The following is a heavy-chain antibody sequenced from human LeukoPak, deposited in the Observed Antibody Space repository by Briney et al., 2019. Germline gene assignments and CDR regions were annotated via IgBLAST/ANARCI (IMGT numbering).Heavy chain of an antibody. CDR1: GYTFTGYY. CDR3: ARGVDDYVWGREDSVYYFDY. D-gene: IGHD3-16*01. J-gene: IGHJ4*02. Sequence: GASVKVSCKASGYTFTGYYMHWVRQAPGQGLEWMGWINPNSGGTNYAQKFQGWVTMTRDTSISTAYMELSRLRSDDTAVYYCARGVDDYVWGREDSVYYFDYWGQGTLVTVSS. CDR2: INPNSGGT. V-gene: IGHV1-2*04.